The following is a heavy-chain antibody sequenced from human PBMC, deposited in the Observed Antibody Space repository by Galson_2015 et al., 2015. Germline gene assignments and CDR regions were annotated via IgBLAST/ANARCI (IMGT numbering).Heavy chain of an antibody. D-gene: IGHD2-15*01. CDR3: AKDLTRYCSGGSCDNFDY. J-gene: IGHJ4*02. CDR1: EFTFSSYW. CDR2: IKQDGSEK. Sequence: SLRLSCAASEFTFSSYWMSWVRQAPGKGLEWVANIKQDGSEKYYVDSVKGRFTISRDNSKNTLYLQMNSLRPEDTAVYYCAKDLTRYCSGGSCDNFDYWGQGTLVTVSS. V-gene: IGHV3-7*01.